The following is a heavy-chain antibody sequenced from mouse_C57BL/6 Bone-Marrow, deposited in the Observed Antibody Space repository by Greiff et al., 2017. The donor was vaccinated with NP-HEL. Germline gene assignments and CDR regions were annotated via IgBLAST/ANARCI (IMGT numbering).Heavy chain of an antibody. V-gene: IGHV1-85*01. Sequence: QVQLKESGPELVKPGASVKLSCTASGYTFTSYDINWVKQRPGQGLEWIGWIYPRDGSTKYNEKFKGKATLTVDTSSSTAYMELHSLTSEDSAVYFCARDGRDSYGSSVYYAMDYWGQGTSVTVSS. CDR1: GYTFTSYD. J-gene: IGHJ4*01. CDR2: IYPRDGST. D-gene: IGHD1-1*01. CDR3: ARDGRDSYGSSVYYAMDY.